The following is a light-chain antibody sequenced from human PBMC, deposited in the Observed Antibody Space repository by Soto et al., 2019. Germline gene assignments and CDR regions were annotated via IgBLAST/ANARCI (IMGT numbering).Light chain of an antibody. CDR1: NLGDKY. Sequence: SYELTQPPSVSVSPGQTASITCSGDNLGDKYVCWYQRKPGQSPVLVIYQDIKRPSGIPERFSGSNSGNTATLTISGTQTMDEADYYCQAWDSSIVVFGGGTKLT. V-gene: IGLV3-1*01. J-gene: IGLJ2*01. CDR3: QAWDSSIVV. CDR2: QDI.